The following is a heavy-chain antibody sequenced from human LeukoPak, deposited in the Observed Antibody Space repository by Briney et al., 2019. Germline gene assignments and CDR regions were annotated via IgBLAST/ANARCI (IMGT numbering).Heavy chain of an antibody. V-gene: IGHV1-2*04. D-gene: IGHD3-10*01. J-gene: IGHJ6*02. CDR1: GYTFTGYY. CDR3: AKNYYGSGRGVRYYGMDV. CDR2: INPNSGGT. Sequence: GASVKVSCKASGYTFTGYYMHWVRQAPGQGLEWMGWINPNSGGTNYAQKFQGWVTMTRDTSISTAYMELSRLRSDDTAVYYCAKNYYGSGRGVRYYGMDVWGQGTTVTVSS.